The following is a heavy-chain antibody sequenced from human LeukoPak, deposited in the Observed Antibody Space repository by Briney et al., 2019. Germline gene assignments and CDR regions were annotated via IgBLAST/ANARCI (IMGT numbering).Heavy chain of an antibody. V-gene: IGHV3-53*01. J-gene: IGHJ4*02. CDR2: IYSGGST. D-gene: IGHD1-26*01. CDR3: ARSLGSGTYDG. Sequence: PGGSLRLSCAASGFTVSSNFMSWVRQAPGKGLEWVSVIYSGGSTYYADSVQGRFTISRDISKNTVYLQMDRLRADDTAVYYCARSLGSGTYDGWGQGTLVTVSS. CDR1: GFTVSSNF.